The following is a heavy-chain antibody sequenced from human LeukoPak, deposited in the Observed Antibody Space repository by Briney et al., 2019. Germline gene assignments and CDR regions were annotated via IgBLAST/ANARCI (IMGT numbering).Heavy chain of an antibody. CDR2: ISPSGDNT. D-gene: IGHD2-15*01. J-gene: IGHJ5*02. CDR3: AKDMGYCSGGSCYPAWFDP. V-gene: IGHV3-23*01. CDR1: GLSFSTYA. Sequence: GGSLRLSCAASGLSFSTYAMSWVRQAPGKGLEWVSAISPSGDNTYYADSVKGRFTISRDNAKNSLYLQMNSLRAEDTALYYCAKDMGYCSGGSCYPAWFDPWGQGTLVTVSS.